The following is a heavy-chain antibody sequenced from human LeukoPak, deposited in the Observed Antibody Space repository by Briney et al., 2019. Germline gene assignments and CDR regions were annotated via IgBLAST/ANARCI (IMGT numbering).Heavy chain of an antibody. Sequence: ASVKVSCKASGGTFSSYAISWVRQAPGQGLEWMGGIIPIFGTANYAQKFQGRVTITADKSTSTAYMELSSLRSEDTAVYYCARDGSTTGMATSWADYYYYYYMDVWGKGTTVTVSS. CDR1: GGTFSSYA. J-gene: IGHJ6*03. CDR3: ARDGSTTGMATSWADYYYYYYMDV. D-gene: IGHD5-24*01. CDR2: IIPIFGTA. V-gene: IGHV1-69*06.